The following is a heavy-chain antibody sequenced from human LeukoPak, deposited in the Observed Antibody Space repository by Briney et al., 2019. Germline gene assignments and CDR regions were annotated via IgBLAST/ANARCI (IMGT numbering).Heavy chain of an antibody. CDR3: AIIPVEMATIRNFDY. Sequence: GASVKVSCKASGYTFTSYDINWVRQATGQGLEWMGWMNPNSGNTGYAQKFQGRVTMTRNTSISTAYMELSSLRSEDTAVYYCAIIPVEMATIRNFDYWGQGTLVTASS. CDR1: GYTFTSYD. D-gene: IGHD5-24*01. J-gene: IGHJ4*02. CDR2: MNPNSGNT. V-gene: IGHV1-8*01.